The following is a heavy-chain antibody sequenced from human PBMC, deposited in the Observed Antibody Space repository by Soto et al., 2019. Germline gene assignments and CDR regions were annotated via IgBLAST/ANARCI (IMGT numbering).Heavy chain of an antibody. D-gene: IGHD1-26*01. J-gene: IGHJ4*02. Sequence: PSETLSLTCTVSGGSISSYYLSWIRQPPGKGLEWIGYMYYSGNANYNPSLRSRITISVDTSKNQFSLNLNSVTAADTAVYYCAREYPVHSAYFDYWGQGILVTVSS. CDR3: AREYPVHSAYFDY. CDR2: MYYSGNA. V-gene: IGHV4-59*01. CDR1: GGSISSYY.